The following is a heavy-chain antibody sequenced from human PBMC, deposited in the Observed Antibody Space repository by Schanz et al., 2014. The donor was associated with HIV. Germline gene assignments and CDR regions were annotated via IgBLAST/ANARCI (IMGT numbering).Heavy chain of an antibody. CDR3: AREDGWFGDIYYFGLDV. D-gene: IGHD3-10*01. J-gene: IGHJ6*02. Sequence: EVQLVESGGGLVKPGGSLRLSCEASGFTFDSQSMNWVRQAPGKGLEWVSSISSGSDYTYYAESLTGRFTISRDNAKNSLYLQMNTLRAEDTAVYYCAREDGWFGDIYYFGLDVWGRGTTVTVSS. CDR1: GFTFDSQS. V-gene: IGHV3-21*01. CDR2: ISSGSDYT.